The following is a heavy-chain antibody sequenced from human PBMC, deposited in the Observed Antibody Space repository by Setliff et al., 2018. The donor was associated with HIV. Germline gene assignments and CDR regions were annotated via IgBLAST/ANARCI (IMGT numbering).Heavy chain of an antibody. Sequence: VASVKVSCKASGGTFGYDITWVRQAPGQGLEWMGIINPSSGSTSFAQKFQGRVTMTRDTSTSTVYMELSSLRSEDTAVYYCARGPLVVPTHYYMDLWGKGTTVTVSS. CDR1: GGTFGYD. V-gene: IGHV1-46*01. J-gene: IGHJ6*03. CDR2: INPSSGST. CDR3: ARGPLVVPTHYYMDL. D-gene: IGHD3-22*01.